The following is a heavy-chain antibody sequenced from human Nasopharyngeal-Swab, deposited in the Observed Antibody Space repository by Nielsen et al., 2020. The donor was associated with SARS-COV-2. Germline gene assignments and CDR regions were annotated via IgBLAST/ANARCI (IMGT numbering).Heavy chain of an antibody. V-gene: IGHV3-13*01. J-gene: IGHJ4*02. CDR2: INPAGVT. CDR1: GFTFSNYD. D-gene: IGHD6-6*01. CDR3: ASGTAVRYQFDY. Sequence: GGSLRLSCAASGFTFSNYDMHWVRQATGKGLEWLSGINPAGVTYSPDSVKGRFTISRDNSKNTLYLQMNSLRAEDTAVYYCASGTAVRYQFDYWGQGTLVTVSS.